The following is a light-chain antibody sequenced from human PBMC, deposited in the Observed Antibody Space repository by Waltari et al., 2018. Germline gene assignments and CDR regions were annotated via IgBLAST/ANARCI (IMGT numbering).Light chain of an antibody. Sequence: SSELTQDPAVSVALRQTVSITCQGDSLRSFYASWYQQKPGQAPVLVLCGKNNRPSGIPDRFSGATSWKMATLTVTGAQAEDEADYYCNCWDNSAHDLVFGGGTKQTVL. CDR1: SLRSFY. CDR3: NCWDNSAHDLV. J-gene: IGLJ2*01. CDR2: GKN. V-gene: IGLV3-19*01.